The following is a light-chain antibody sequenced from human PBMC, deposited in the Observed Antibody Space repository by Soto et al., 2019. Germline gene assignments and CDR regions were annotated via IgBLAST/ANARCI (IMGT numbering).Light chain of an antibody. V-gene: IGKV1-5*01. J-gene: IGKJ4*01. Sequence: DIQMTQSPSTLSGSVGDRVTITCRASQTISSWLAWYQQKPGKAPKVLILVASSLESGVPSRFRGSGSGTDFTLTISSLQPEDFATYYCQQSYSARLTFGGGTKVDIK. CDR1: QTISSW. CDR2: VAS. CDR3: QQSYSARLT.